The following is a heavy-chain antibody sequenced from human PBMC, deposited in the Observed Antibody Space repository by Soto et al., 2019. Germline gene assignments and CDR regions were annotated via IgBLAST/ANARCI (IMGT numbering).Heavy chain of an antibody. CDR1: GGSIRSSSYY. V-gene: IGHV4-39*01. CDR2: IYYSGRT. J-gene: IGHJ4*02. CDR3: ARKRHRYYFDY. Sequence: QLQLQESGPGLVKPSETLSLTCTVSGGSIRSSSYYWGWIRQPPGKGLEWTGSIYYSGRTYYNPSLKSRVTIPVDTSKNQFSLKLSSVTAADTAVYYCARKRHRYYFDYWGQGTLVTVSS.